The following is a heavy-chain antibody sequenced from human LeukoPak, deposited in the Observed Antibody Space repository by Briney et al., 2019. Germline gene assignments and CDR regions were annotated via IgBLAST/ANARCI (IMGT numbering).Heavy chain of an antibody. CDR1: GFALSSYA. CDR2: TSRSDAGT. V-gene: IGHV3-23*01. Sequence: GGSLRLSCAASGFALSSYAMSWVRQAPGKGLEWVSATSRSDAGTYHAESVRGRFTISRDNSKNTLYLQMNSLRAEDTAVYYCAKLGEYFYGSGSYYYFDYWGQGTLVTVSS. D-gene: IGHD3-10*01. CDR3: AKLGEYFYGSGSYYYFDY. J-gene: IGHJ4*02.